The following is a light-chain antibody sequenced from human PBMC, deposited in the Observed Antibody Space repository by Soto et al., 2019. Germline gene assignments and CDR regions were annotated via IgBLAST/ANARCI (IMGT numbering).Light chain of an antibody. Sequence: EIVLTQSPATPSLSPGERATLSCRASQSVSSYLAWYQQKPGQAPRLLIYDASNRATGIPARFSGSGSGTDFTLTISSLEPEDFAVYYWQQRSNWPPLSTFGPGTKVDIK. J-gene: IGKJ3*01. V-gene: IGKV3-11*01. CDR3: QQRSNWPPLST. CDR1: QSVSSY. CDR2: DAS.